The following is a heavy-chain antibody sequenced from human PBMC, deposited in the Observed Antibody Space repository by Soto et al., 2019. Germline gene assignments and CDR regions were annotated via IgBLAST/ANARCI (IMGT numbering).Heavy chain of an antibody. J-gene: IGHJ6*02. CDR3: ARARYYYYSGLDV. CDR1: GITFSRSV. Sequence: GGSLRLSCAAPGITFSRSVMHWVCQAPGKGLEWLSIISYDGSDEYYADSVKGRFTISRDNSENAVYLQMNSLRSEDTAVYYCARARYYYYSGLDVWGQGTTVTVSS. V-gene: IGHV3-30-3*01. CDR2: ISYDGSDE.